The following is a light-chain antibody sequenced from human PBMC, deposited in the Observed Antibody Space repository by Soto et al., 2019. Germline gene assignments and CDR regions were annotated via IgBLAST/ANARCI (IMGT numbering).Light chain of an antibody. CDR1: SSDVGGYNY. CDR3: TSYTSSSTLEV. J-gene: IGLJ1*01. CDR2: DVS. Sequence: QSALTQPASVSGSPGQSITISCTGTSSDVGGYNYVSWYQQHPGKAPKLMIYDVSNRPSGVSGRFSGSKSGTAASLTICGLQAEDEADYYCTSYTSSSTLEVFGTGTKLTVL. V-gene: IGLV2-14*01.